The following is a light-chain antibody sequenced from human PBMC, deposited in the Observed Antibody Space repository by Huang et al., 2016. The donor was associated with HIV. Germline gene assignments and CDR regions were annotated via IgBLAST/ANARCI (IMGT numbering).Light chain of an antibody. V-gene: IGKV3-15*01. J-gene: IGKJ3*01. CDR2: GAS. Sequence: EIVMTQSPATLSVSPGERATPSCRASQNIGDNLTWYQHKPGQAPRLLIYGASTRATCIPPRFSGSGSGTEFTLTISGLESEDFAVYYCQQFNNWPPRFTFGPGTTVDVK. CDR1: QNIGDN. CDR3: QQFNNWPPRFT.